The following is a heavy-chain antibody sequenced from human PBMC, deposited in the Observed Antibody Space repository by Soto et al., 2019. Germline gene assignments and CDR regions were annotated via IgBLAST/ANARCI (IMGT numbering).Heavy chain of an antibody. CDR1: GYTFITYG. D-gene: IGHD3-22*01. CDR3: ARGPTDYYDNSANYFLDY. CDR2: IRTYNGNT. Sequence: QVQLVQSGAEVKKPGASVKVSCKASGYTFITYGVSWVRQAPGQGLDWLGWIRTYNGNTRYAERLQGRVTMTTDTTTNTAYMYLRNLRSDDTAVYYCARGPTDYYDNSANYFLDYWGQGTLVTVSS. V-gene: IGHV1-18*01. J-gene: IGHJ4*02.